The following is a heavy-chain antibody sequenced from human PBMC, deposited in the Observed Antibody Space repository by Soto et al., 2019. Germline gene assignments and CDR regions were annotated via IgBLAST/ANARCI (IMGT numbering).Heavy chain of an antibody. CDR1: DGSSSGYY. J-gene: IGHJ4*01. Sequence: SEPLSDKRAVEDGSSSGYYCTCIPQPPGTGLEWIGEINHSGSTNYNPSLKSRVTISVDTSKNQFSLKLTSVTAVDTAVYYRAIDKIIGLLDYWCHGTLVTVSS. V-gene: IGHV4-34*01. D-gene: IGHD2-15*01. CDR3: AIDKIIGLLDY. CDR2: INHSGST.